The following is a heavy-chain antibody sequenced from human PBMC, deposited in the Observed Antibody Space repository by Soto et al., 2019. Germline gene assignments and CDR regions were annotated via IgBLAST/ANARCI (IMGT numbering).Heavy chain of an antibody. J-gene: IGHJ6*02. CDR2: INHSGST. CDR3: ASRHYYYGMDV. V-gene: IGHV4-34*01. CDR1: GGSFSGYY. Sequence: SETLSLTCAVYGGSFSGYYWSWIRQPPGKGLEWIGEINHSGSTNYNPSLKSRVTISADTSTNQFSLKLSSVTAADTAMYYCASRHYYYGMDVWGQGTTVTVSS.